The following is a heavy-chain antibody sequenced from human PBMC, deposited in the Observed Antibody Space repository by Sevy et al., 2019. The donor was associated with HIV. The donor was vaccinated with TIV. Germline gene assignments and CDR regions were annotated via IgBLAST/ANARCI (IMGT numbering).Heavy chain of an antibody. CDR3: AREVYDIMTGYSGGMDV. J-gene: IGHJ6*02. CDR1: GGSINSFY. D-gene: IGHD3-9*01. V-gene: IGHV4-59*01. Sequence: SETLSLICTVSGGSINSFYWNWFRQSPGKGLEWIGYVDDSGRTNSNPSLKSRVTISKDMSQNQVSLKLTSVTAADTAVYYCAREVYDIMTGYSGGMDVWGQGTTVTVSS. CDR2: VDDSGRT.